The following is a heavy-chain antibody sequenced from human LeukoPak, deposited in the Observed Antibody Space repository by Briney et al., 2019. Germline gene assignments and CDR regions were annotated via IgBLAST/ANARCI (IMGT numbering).Heavy chain of an antibody. D-gene: IGHD5-18*01. CDR3: AREESYGHNGFDY. CDR2: INHSGST. V-gene: IGHV4-34*01. J-gene: IGHJ4*02. CDR1: GGSFSGYY. Sequence: SETLSLTCAVYGGSFSGYYWSWIRQPPGKGLEWIGEINHSGSTNYNPSLKSRVTISVDTSKNQFSLKLSSVTAADTAVYYCAREESYGHNGFDYWGQGTLVTVSS.